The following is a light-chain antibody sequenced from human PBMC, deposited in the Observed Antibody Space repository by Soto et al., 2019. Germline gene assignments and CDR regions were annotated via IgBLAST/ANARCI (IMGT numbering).Light chain of an antibody. CDR1: NIGTKG. CDR3: QVRESPSDHSVV. V-gene: IGLV3-21*02. Sequence: SYELTQPPSVSVAPGQTASITCGGDNIGTKGVHWYQQKPGQAPERVVYNGRDLPSGIPERFSGSNSGNTATLTITRVEAGDEADFYCQVRESPSDHSVVFGGGTQLTVL. CDR2: NGR. J-gene: IGLJ3*02.